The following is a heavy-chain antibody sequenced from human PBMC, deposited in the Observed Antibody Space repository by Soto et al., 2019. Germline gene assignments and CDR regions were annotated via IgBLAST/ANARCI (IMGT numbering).Heavy chain of an antibody. Sequence: QVQLVQSGAEVKKPGASVKVSCKSSGYTFTSYGISWVRQAPGQGLEWTGWISAYNGNTNYAQKLQGRVTMTTDTPASTAYLELRSLRTDDTAVYYCARDSSGSSCGYWGQGTLVNGFS. CDR1: GYTFTSYG. CDR3: ARDSSGSSCGY. CDR2: ISAYNGNT. D-gene: IGHD2-15*01. V-gene: IGHV1-18*01. J-gene: IGHJ4*02.